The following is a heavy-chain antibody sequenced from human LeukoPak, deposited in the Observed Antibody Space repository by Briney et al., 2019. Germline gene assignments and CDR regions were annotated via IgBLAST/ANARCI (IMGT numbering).Heavy chain of an antibody. J-gene: IGHJ4*02. D-gene: IGHD3-10*01. V-gene: IGHV3-21*06. Sequence: KTGGSLRLSCAASGFTFSSFTMNWVRQGPGKGLEWVSSISSSSTYIYYADSVKGRFSISRDNAKNSLYLQMNSLRAEDTAVYYCATDITTYYYGSGNYWGQGTLVTVSS. CDR1: GFTFSSFT. CDR3: ATDITTYYYGSGNY. CDR2: ISSSSTYI.